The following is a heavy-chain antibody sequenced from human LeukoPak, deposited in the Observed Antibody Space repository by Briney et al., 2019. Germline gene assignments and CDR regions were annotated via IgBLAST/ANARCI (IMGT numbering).Heavy chain of an antibody. Sequence: GESLKISCKGSGYSFTSYWIGWVRQMPGKGLEWMGIIYPGDSDTRYSPSFQGQVTISADKSISTAYLQWSSLKASATAMYYCARRLYCSSTSCSHPPFDYWGQGTLVTVSS. J-gene: IGHJ4*02. CDR2: IYPGDSDT. V-gene: IGHV5-51*01. D-gene: IGHD2-2*01. CDR1: GYSFTSYW. CDR3: ARRLYCSSTSCSHPPFDY.